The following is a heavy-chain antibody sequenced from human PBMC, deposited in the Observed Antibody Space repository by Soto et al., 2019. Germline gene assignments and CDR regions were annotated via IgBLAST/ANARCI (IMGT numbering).Heavy chain of an antibody. CDR1: GGSISSGGYS. D-gene: IGHD2-2*01. V-gene: IGHV4-30-2*01. CDR2: MYHSGST. J-gene: IGHJ4*02. CDR3: ARVPDE. Sequence: PSETLSLTCAVSGGSISSGGYSWSWIRQPPGKGLGWIGYMYHSGSTYYNPSLKSRVTISIDRSKNQFSLKLSSVTAADTAVYYCARVPDEWGQGILVTISS.